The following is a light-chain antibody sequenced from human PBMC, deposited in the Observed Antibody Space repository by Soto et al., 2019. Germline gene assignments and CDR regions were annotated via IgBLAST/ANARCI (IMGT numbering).Light chain of an antibody. CDR3: AAWDDSLNVLV. Sequence: QSALTQPASVSASPGQSITISCTGTSSDVGGYKFVSWYQHHPGKAPKLMIYEVNNRPSGVSNRFSGSKSGTSASLAISGLQSDDETQYYCAAWDDSLNVLVFGGGTKLTVL. CDR2: EVN. J-gene: IGLJ2*01. CDR1: SSDVGGYKF. V-gene: IGLV2-14*01.